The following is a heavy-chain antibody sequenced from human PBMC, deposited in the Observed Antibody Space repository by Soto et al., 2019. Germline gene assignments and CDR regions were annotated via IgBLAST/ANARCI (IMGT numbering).Heavy chain of an antibody. CDR1: GFRFSSYG. Sequence: EVLLVGSGGGPVKPGGSLRLSCTASGFRFSSYGMNWVRQAPGKGLEWVSSISSGSSFIYYADSVKGRFTISRDNAKNSLYLQMNSLRVDDTAIYYCTRVLLGGYYGSDFDFWGQGTQVTVSS. CDR3: TRVLLGGYYGSDFDF. D-gene: IGHD1-26*01. V-gene: IGHV3-21*01. CDR2: ISSGSSFI. J-gene: IGHJ4*02.